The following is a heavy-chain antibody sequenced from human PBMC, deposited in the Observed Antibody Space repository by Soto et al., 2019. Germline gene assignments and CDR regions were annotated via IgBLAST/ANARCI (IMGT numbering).Heavy chain of an antibody. D-gene: IGHD6-19*01. CDR2: IXSSGGXK. J-gene: IGHJ3*02. CDR1: RFTFSSYA. V-gene: IGHV3-23*01. CDR3: AKDRTSGWLVDI. Sequence: XXSLRLSCAASRFTFSSYAMSWVRQAPGXGLEWVSAIXSSGGXKYYAESVKGRXTISRENSXNTLYLQMNSLRDEDTDVYYCAKDRTSGWLVDIWRKGTMVTV.